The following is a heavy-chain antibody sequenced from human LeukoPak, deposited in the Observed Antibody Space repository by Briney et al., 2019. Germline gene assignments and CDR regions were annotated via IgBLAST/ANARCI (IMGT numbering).Heavy chain of an antibody. CDR1: GFRFDDYG. CDR3: ARAVDNYYGSGSYAY. CDR2: INWNGGST. D-gene: IGHD3-10*01. Sequence: GGSLRLSCAASGFRFDDYGMNWVRQVPGKGLEWISGINWNGGSTGYGDSVKGRSTISRDNAENSLYLQMNSLRAEDTALYYCARAVDNYYGSGSYAYWGQGALVTVSS. V-gene: IGHV3-20*04. J-gene: IGHJ4*02.